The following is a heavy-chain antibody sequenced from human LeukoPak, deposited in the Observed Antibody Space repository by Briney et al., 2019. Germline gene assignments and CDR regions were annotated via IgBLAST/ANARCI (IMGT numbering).Heavy chain of an antibody. V-gene: IGHV4-4*07. CDR1: GDSISDYY. Sequence: SETLSLTCSVSGDSISDYYWSWIRQPAGKGLEWIGRIYTGGGTTYNPSLNSRATMSLDTSKIQLSLKLTSVTAADTAVYYCARDSIGISAPGVDWGQGIVVAVSS. CDR3: ARDSIGISAPGVD. CDR2: IYTGGGT. J-gene: IGHJ4*02. D-gene: IGHD6-13*01.